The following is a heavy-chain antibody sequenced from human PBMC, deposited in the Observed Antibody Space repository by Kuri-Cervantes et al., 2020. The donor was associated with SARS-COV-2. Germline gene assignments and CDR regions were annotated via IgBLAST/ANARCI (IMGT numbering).Heavy chain of an antibody. CDR1: GFTFSSYS. J-gene: IGHJ4*02. D-gene: IGHD2-15*01. Sequence: GESLKISCAASGFTFSSYSMNWVRQAPGKGLEWVSYISSSSSTIYYADSVKGRFTISRDSAKNSLYLQMNSLRAEDTAVYYCAKDQHGIIVVIAAIDYWGQGTLVTVSS. V-gene: IGHV3-48*01. CDR3: AKDQHGIIVVIAAIDY. CDR2: ISSSSSTI.